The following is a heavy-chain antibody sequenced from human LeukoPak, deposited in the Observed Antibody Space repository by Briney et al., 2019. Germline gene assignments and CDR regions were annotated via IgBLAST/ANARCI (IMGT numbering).Heavy chain of an antibody. V-gene: IGHV4-30-2*01. Sequence: SETLSLTCSVSGGSISSSGYSWSWIRQPPGKGLEWIGYIYHSGSTYYNPSLKSRVTISVDRSKNQFSLKLSSVTAADTAVYYCAREVAYRGGDCPSRYFDYWGQGTLVTVSS. CDR2: IYHSGST. J-gene: IGHJ4*02. CDR1: GGSISSSGYS. D-gene: IGHD2-21*02. CDR3: AREVAYRGGDCPSRYFDY.